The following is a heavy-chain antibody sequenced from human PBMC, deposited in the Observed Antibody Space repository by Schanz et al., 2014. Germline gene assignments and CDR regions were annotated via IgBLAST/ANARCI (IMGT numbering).Heavy chain of an antibody. Sequence: EVQLVESGGGLVQPGGSLRLSCAASGFTFSDSWMHWVRQAPGKGLVWVSRTSHDGSFTTFVDSVKGRFTISRDNARNSLYLQLNSLRVEDSGVYFCAQTRGTFMVPIDNWGQGVRVIVSS. D-gene: IGHD3-3*02. CDR2: TSHDGSFT. V-gene: IGHV3-74*01. J-gene: IGHJ4*02. CDR1: GFTFSDSW. CDR3: AQTRGTFMVPIDN.